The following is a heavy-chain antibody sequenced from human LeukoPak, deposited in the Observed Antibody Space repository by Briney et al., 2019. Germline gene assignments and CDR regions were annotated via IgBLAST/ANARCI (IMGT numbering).Heavy chain of an antibody. CDR2: IYTSGST. J-gene: IGHJ5*02. V-gene: IGHV4-4*07. CDR3: ARGRGAMVRGVASRNWFDP. Sequence: SETLSLTCTVSGGSISSYYWSWIRQPAGKGLEWIGRIYTSGSTNYNPSLKSRVTISVDTSKNQFSLKLSSVTAADTAVYYCARGRGAMVRGVASRNWFDPWGQGTLVTVSS. D-gene: IGHD3-10*01. CDR1: GGSISSYY.